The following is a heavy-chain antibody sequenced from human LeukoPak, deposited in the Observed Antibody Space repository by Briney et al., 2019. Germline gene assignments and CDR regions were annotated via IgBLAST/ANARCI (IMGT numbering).Heavy chain of an antibody. CDR2: IYYSGST. D-gene: IGHD3-10*01. CDR3: ASSVGVNYYGSGSYGY. J-gene: IGHJ4*02. V-gene: IGHV4-59*01. Sequence: SETLSLTCTFSGGSISSYYWSWIRQPPGKGLEWIGYIYYSGSTNYNPSLKSRVTISVDTSKNQFSLKLSSVTAADTAVYYCASSVGVNYYGSGSYGYWGQGTLVTVSS. CDR1: GGSISSYY.